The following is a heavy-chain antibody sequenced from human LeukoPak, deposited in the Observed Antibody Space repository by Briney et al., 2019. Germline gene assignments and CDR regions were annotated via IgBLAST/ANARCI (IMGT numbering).Heavy chain of an antibody. CDR2: IWLRGDTT. D-gene: IGHD5-12*01. CDR3: AKDQRPDSGYDIDS. CDR1: GFTFSTYS. Sequence: GGSLRLSCAASGFTFSTYSMSWFRKAPRKGLDGFSVIWLRGDTTYYADSVKGRFTITRDNSKNTLYLHMHNLRAEDTALYYCAKDQRPDSGYDIDSWGQGTLVTVSS. J-gene: IGHJ4*02. V-gene: IGHV3-23*01.